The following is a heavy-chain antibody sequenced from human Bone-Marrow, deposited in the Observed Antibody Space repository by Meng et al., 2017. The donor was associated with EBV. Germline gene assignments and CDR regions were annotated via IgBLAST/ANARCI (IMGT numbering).Heavy chain of an antibody. Sequence: QLQLQESGPGLVKPSETLSLTCTVSGGSISSSSYYWGWIRQPPGKGLEWIGSIYYSGSTYYNPSLKSRVTISVDTSKNQFSLKLSSVTAADTAVYYCARVRAPYSSGLFDYWGQGTLVTVSS. V-gene: IGHV4-39*07. CDR3: ARVRAPYSSGLFDY. CDR1: GGSISSSSYY. CDR2: IYYSGST. J-gene: IGHJ4*02. D-gene: IGHD6-19*01.